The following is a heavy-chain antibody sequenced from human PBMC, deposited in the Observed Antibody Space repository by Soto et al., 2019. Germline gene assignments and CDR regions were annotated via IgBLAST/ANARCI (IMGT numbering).Heavy chain of an antibody. J-gene: IGHJ4*02. CDR1: GGSISSYY. V-gene: IGHV4-59*01. CDR3: ARVSRGYGDKTFDY. D-gene: IGHD4-17*01. CDR2: IYYSGST. Sequence: SETLSLTCTVSGGSISSYYWSWIRQPPGKGLEWIGYIYYSGSTNYNPSLKSRVTISVDTSKNQFPLKLSSVTAADTAVYYCARVSRGYGDKTFDYWGQGTLVTVSS.